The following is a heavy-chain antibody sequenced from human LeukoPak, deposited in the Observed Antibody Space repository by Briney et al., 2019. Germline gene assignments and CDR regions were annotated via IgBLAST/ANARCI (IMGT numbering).Heavy chain of an antibody. J-gene: IGHJ4*02. V-gene: IGHV4-59*08. CDR2: IYYTGST. CDR3: ATLTTVISPSYFDY. Sequence: SETLSLTCTVSGGSISSYYWSWIRQPPGKGLEWIGFIYYTGSTNYNPSLKSRVTISVDTSKNQFSLKLSSVTAADTAVYHCATLTTVISPSYFDYWGQGTLVTVSS. CDR1: GGSISSYY. D-gene: IGHD4-23*01.